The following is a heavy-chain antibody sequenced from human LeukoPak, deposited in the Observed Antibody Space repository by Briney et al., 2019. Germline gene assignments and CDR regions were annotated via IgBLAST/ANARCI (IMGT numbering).Heavy chain of an antibody. J-gene: IGHJ6*02. V-gene: IGHV1-18*01. CDR2: ISACNGNT. CDR3: ARIRRSVAGPHGMDV. D-gene: IGHD6-19*01. CDR1: GYTFTSYG. Sequence: ASVKVSCKASGYTFTSYGISWVRQAPGQGLEWMGWISACNGNTNYAQKLQGRVTMTTDTSTSTAYMELRSLISDDTAVYYCARIRRSVAGPHGMDVWGQGTTVTVSS.